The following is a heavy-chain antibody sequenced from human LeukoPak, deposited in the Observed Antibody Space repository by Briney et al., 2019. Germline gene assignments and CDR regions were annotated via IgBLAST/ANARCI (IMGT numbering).Heavy chain of an antibody. V-gene: IGHV3-74*03. Sequence: LRLSXXXSGFTFXXSWMHWVRHSPEKGLVWVSRISSDGTDLTYADSVRGRFTISRDNAKNTLYLQMDSLRAEDTAVYYCARDQGGSGPTTYDHWGQGTLVTVSS. CDR2: ISSDGTDL. CDR3: ARDQGGSGPTTYDH. D-gene: IGHD6-25*01. J-gene: IGHJ4*02. CDR1: GFTFXXSW.